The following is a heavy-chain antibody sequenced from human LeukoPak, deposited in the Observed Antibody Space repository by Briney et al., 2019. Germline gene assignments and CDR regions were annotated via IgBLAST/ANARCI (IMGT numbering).Heavy chain of an antibody. J-gene: IGHJ4*02. V-gene: IGHV3-66*01. D-gene: IGHD3-10*01. CDR2: IYSGGST. Sequence: GGSLRLYCAASGFTVSSNYMSWVRQAPGKGLEWVSVIYSGGSTYYADSVKGRFTISRDNSKNTLYLQMNSLRAEDTAVYYCARVRQGRPAFPDYFDYWGQGTLVTVSS. CDR1: GFTVSSNY. CDR3: ARVRQGRPAFPDYFDY.